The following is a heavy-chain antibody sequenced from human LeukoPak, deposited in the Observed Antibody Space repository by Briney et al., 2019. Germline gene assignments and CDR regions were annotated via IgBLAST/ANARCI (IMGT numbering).Heavy chain of an antibody. Sequence: SETLSLTCTVSGGSIRSSSYYWGWIRQPPGKGLEWIGTIDYSGGTYYNPSLKSRVTISVDTSKNQFSLKVRSVTAADTAVYYCARDPGGYNWNYFRYYYYYMDVWGKGTTVTVSS. CDR2: IDYSGGT. CDR3: ARDPGGYNWNYFRYYYYYMDV. J-gene: IGHJ6*03. V-gene: IGHV4-39*07. D-gene: IGHD1-7*01. CDR1: GGSIRSSSYY.